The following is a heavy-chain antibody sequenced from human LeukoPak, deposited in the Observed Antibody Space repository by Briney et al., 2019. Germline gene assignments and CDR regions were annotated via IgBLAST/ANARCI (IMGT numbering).Heavy chain of an antibody. J-gene: IGHJ3*02. CDR2: IYYSGST. CDR3: ARPGVGSGRYGAFDI. Sequence: PSETLSLTCTVSGGSISRYYWSWIRQPPGKGLEWIGYIYYSGSTDYNPSLKSRVTISVDTSKNQISLKLSSVTAADTAAYYCARPGVGSGRYGAFDIWGQGTMVTVSS. D-gene: IGHD5-18*01. CDR1: GGSISRYY. V-gene: IGHV4-59*08.